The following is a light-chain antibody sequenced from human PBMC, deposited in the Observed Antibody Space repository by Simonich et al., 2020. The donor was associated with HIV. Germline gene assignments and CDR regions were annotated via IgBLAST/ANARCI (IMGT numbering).Light chain of an antibody. V-gene: IGKV1-33*01. CDR1: QDIRNY. J-gene: IGKJ4*01. Sequence: DIQMTQSPSSLSASVGDRVTITCHASQDIRNYLNWYQQKPGKAPKLLIYDASNLETGVPSRFSGSGSGTDFTFTISSLQPDDFATYYSQQYNSLWVTFGGGTKVEIK. CDR3: QQYNSLWVT. CDR2: DAS.